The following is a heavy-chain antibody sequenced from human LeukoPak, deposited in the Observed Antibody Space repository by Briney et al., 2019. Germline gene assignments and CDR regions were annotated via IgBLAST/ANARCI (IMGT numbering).Heavy chain of an antibody. CDR1: GGSFSGYY. Sequence: SETLSLTCAVSGGSFSGYYWSWIRQPPGKGLEWIGEINHSGSTNYNPSLKSRVTISIDTSKNQVSLNLRSVTAAGTAVYYCARGQYDILTGYYILAAFDIWGQGTMATVSS. CDR3: ARGQYDILTGYYILAAFDI. J-gene: IGHJ3*02. D-gene: IGHD3-9*01. CDR2: INHSGST. V-gene: IGHV4-34*01.